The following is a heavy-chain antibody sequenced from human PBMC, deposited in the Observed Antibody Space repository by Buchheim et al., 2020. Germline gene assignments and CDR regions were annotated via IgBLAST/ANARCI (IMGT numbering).Heavy chain of an antibody. CDR2: ISGSGGST. CDR3: ANVQGGLGTNGVCFLCYFDY. CDR1: GFTFSSYA. J-gene: IGHJ4*02. D-gene: IGHD2-8*01. Sequence: EVQLLESGGGLVQPGGSLRLSCAASGFTFSSYAMSWVRQAPGKGLEWVSAISGSGGSTYYADSVKGRFTISRDNSKNTLYLQMNSLRAEDTAVYYCANVQGGLGTNGVCFLCYFDYWGQGTL. V-gene: IGHV3-23*01.